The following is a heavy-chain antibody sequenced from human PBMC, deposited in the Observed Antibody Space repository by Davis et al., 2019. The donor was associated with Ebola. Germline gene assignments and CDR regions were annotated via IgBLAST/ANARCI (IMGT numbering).Heavy chain of an antibody. V-gene: IGHV4-39*02. CDR2: IYYSGST. CDR3: AREEGYCSGGSCYSGYFDY. D-gene: IGHD2-15*01. J-gene: IGHJ4*02. Sequence: SETLSLTCTVSGGSISSSIYYWGWIRQPPGKGLEWIGSIYYSGSTYYNPSLKSRVTISVDTSKNQFSLKLSSVTAADTAVYYCAREEGYCSGGSCYSGYFDYWGQGTLVTVSS. CDR1: GGSISSSIYY.